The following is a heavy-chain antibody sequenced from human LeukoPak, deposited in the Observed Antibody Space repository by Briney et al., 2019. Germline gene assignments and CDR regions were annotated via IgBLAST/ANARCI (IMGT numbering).Heavy chain of an antibody. CDR2: IYYSGST. Sequence: SETLSLTCTVSGGSISSYYWSWIRQPPGKGLEWIGYIYYSGSTNYNPSLKSRVTISVDTSKNQFSLKLSSVTAADTAVYYCARIPTYLYYGYDFYFDYWGQGTLVTVSS. D-gene: IGHD5-12*01. V-gene: IGHV4-59*01. CDR1: GGSISSYY. J-gene: IGHJ4*02. CDR3: ARIPTYLYYGYDFYFDY.